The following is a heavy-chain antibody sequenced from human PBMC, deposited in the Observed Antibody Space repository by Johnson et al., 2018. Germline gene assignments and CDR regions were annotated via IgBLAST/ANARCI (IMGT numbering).Heavy chain of an antibody. Sequence: VQLVQSGGGLVQPGGSLRLSCAASGFTFSGYWMSWVRQAPGKGLEWVANIKQDGSDKYYVDAVKGRFTISRDNAKNSLYLQMNSPRAEDTAGYYWARVYGDAYFHHWGQGTLVIVSS. D-gene: IGHD4-17*01. CDR3: ARVYGDAYFHH. CDR2: IKQDGSDK. J-gene: IGHJ1*01. V-gene: IGHV3-7*04. CDR1: GFTFSGYW.